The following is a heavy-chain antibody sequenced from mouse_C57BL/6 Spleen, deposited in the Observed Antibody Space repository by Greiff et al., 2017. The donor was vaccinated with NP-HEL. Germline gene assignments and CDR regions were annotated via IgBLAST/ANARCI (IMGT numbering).Heavy chain of an antibody. V-gene: IGHV5-6*02. Sequence: EVMLVESGGDLVKPGGSLKLSCAASGFTFSSYGMSWVRQTPDKRLEWVATISSGGSYTYYPDSVKGRFTISRDNAKNTLYLQMSSLKSEDTAMYYCARGWSEEAWFAYWGQGTLVTVSA. CDR2: ISSGGSYT. J-gene: IGHJ3*01. CDR3: ARGWSEEAWFAY. CDR1: GFTFSSYG.